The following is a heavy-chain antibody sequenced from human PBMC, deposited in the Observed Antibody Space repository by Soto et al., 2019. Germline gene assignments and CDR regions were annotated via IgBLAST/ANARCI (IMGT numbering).Heavy chain of an antibody. V-gene: IGHV1-46*01. CDR2: INPSGGST. D-gene: IGHD3-9*01. CDR3: ARGNYDILTGSPYYYYGMDV. Sequence: ASVKVSCNASGYTFTSYYMHWLRQAPGQGLEWMGIINPSGGSTSYAQKFQGRVTMTRDTSTSTVYMELSSLRSEDTAVYYCARGNYDILTGSPYYYYGMDVWGQGTTVTVSS. J-gene: IGHJ6*02. CDR1: GYTFTSYY.